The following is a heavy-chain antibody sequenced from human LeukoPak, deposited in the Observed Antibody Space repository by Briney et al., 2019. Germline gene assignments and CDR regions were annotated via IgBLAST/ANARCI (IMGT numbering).Heavy chain of an antibody. CDR2: VYYNGAT. J-gene: IGHJ1*01. CDR1: GGSISSSTFY. V-gene: IGHV4-39*01. D-gene: IGHD2-21*02. CDR3: ARHGPGVGTQSEYFQH. Sequence: LETLSLTCTVSGGSISSSTFYWGWIRQPPGKALAWIGSVYYNGATYYSPETGFSISLDTSKNQFSLKKTSVSAADTAVYYCARHGPGVGTQSEYFQHWGQGTLVSVSS.